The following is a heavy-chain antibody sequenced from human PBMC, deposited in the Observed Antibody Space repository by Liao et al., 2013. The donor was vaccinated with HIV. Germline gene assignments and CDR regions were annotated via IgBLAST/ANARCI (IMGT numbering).Heavy chain of an antibody. Sequence: QVQLQESGPGLVKPSQTLSLTCTVSGGSISSGSYYWSWIRQPAGKGLEWIGRIYTSGSTNYNPSLKSRVTISVDTSKNQFSLKLSSVTAADTAVYYCAREPTTDDAFDIWGQGTMVTVSS. D-gene: IGHD1-1*01. J-gene: IGHJ3*02. V-gene: IGHV4-61*02. CDR2: IYTSGST. CDR3: AREPTTDDAFDI. CDR1: GGSISSGSYY.